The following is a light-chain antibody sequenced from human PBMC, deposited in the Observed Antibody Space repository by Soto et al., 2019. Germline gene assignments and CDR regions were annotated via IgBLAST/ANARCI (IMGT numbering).Light chain of an antibody. CDR3: QQYNSYSPT. Sequence: IQISLSPSALSASVGDRVTITCRASQSISSWLAWYQQKPGKAPKLLIYDASSLESGVPSRFSGSGSGTEFTLTISSLQPDDFATYYCQQYNSYSPTFAQGAKV. CDR2: DAS. V-gene: IGKV1-5*01. J-gene: IGKJ1*01. CDR1: QSISSW.